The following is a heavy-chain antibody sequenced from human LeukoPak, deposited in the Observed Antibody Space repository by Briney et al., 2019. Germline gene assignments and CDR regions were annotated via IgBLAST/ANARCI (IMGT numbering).Heavy chain of an antibody. V-gene: IGHV1-2*02. CDR2: INPNSGGT. J-gene: IGHJ5*02. CDR1: GYTLSDLS. CDR3: ARGQLGEWFDP. D-gene: IGHD3-16*01. Sequence: ASVKVSCKVYGYTLSDLSMHWVRQAPGQGLEWMGWINPNSGGTNYAQKFQGRVTMTRDTSISTAYMELSRLRSDDTAVYYCARGQLGEWFDPWGQGTLVTVSS.